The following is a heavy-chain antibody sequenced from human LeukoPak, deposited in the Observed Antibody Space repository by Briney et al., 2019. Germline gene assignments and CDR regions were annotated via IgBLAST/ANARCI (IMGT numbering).Heavy chain of an antibody. CDR3: ARGGTTGTTKSNYYYYYYYMDV. CDR2: ISYSGST. Sequence: SETLSLTCTVSGDSISNYYWSWIRQPPGKGLEWIGYISYSGSTNYSPSLKSRVTISVDTSKNQFSLKLTSVTAADTAVYYCARGGTTGTTKSNYYYYYYYMDVWGKGTTVTVSS. V-gene: IGHV4-59*01. CDR1: GDSISNYY. D-gene: IGHD1-1*01. J-gene: IGHJ6*03.